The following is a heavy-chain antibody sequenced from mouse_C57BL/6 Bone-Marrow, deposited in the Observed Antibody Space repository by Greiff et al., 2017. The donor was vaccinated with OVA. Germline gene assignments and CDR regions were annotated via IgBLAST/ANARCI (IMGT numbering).Heavy chain of an antibody. CDR1: GYTFTSYW. J-gene: IGHJ1*03. CDR2: IHPNSGST. V-gene: IGHV1-64*01. Sequence: QVQLQQPGAELVKPGASVKLSCKASGYTFTSYWMHWVKQRPGQGLEWIGMIHPNSGSTNYNEKFKSKATLTVDKSSSTAYMQLSSLTSEDSAVYYCARSYFITTVVSYWYFDVWGTGTTVTVSS. D-gene: IGHD1-1*01. CDR3: ARSYFITTVVSYWYFDV.